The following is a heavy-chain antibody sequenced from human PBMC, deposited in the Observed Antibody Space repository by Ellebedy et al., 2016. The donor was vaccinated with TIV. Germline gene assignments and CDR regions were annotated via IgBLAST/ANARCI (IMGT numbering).Heavy chain of an antibody. Sequence: GGSLRLSXAASGFTFSNYFMHWVRQAPGKGLEWVAVIWNDGSNEDYAASVKGRFTISRDDSKNTLYLQMNSLRGEDTAVYYCARPDSEDNYMDVWGQGATVTVSS. CDR3: ARPDSEDNYMDV. V-gene: IGHV3-33*01. CDR2: IWNDGSNE. J-gene: IGHJ6*03. CDR1: GFTFSNYF.